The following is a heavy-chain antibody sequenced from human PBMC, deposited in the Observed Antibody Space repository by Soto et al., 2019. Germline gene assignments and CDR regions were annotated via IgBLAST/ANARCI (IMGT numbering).Heavy chain of an antibody. Sequence: GGSLRLSCAVSGFTFSSYGMHWVRQAPGKGLEWVAVISYDGSNKYYADSVKGRFTISRGNSKNTLYLQMNSLRAEDTAVYYCAPGRGYCSGGSCYRSPFDYWGQGTLVTVSS. CDR1: GFTFSSYG. V-gene: IGHV3-30*03. J-gene: IGHJ4*02. D-gene: IGHD2-15*01. CDR2: ISYDGSNK. CDR3: APGRGYCSGGSCYRSPFDY.